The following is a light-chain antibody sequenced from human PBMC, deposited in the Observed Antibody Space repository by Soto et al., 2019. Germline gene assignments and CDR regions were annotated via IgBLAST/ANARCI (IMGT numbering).Light chain of an antibody. CDR1: QSVGSGY. CDR2: GTS. V-gene: IGKV3-20*01. J-gene: IGKJ3*01. Sequence: EIVLTQSPGTLSLSPGERATLSCRASQSVGSGYFAWYQQKPDQAPRLLIYGTSSRATDIPNRFSGSASGTDFTLTMSRLEPEDFAVYYCQQYASSPFTFGPGTKLDIK. CDR3: QQYASSPFT.